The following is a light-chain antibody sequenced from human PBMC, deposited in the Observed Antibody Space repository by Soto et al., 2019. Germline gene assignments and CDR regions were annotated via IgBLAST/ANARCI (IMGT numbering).Light chain of an antibody. Sequence: DIQMTQSPSSLSASVGDRVTITCRASQSISSYLNWYQQKPGKAPKLLIHAASSLQSGVPPRFSGSGSGTEFTLTISSLQPGDFATYYCQQSHSTPYTFGQGTKLEIK. CDR2: AAS. CDR1: QSISSY. J-gene: IGKJ2*01. CDR3: QQSHSTPYT. V-gene: IGKV1-39*01.